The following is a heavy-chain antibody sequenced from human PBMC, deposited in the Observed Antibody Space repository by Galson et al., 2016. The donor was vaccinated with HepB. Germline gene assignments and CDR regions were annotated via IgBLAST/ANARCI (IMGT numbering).Heavy chain of an antibody. CDR3: ARDSPLKDSSSSIVDY. D-gene: IGHD6-6*01. J-gene: IGHJ4*02. Sequence: SETLSLTCGVSGGSIGSTDWWSWIRQPPGKGLEWIGSIYYSGSTYYTPSLKSRVSISVDTSKNQFSLKLSSVTAADTAVYYCARDSPLKDSSSSIVDYWGQGALVTVSS. CDR2: IYYSGST. V-gene: IGHV4-4*02. CDR1: GGSIGSTDW.